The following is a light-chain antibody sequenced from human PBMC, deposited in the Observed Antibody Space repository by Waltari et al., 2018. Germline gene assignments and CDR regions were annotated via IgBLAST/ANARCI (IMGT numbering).Light chain of an antibody. J-gene: IGLJ2*01. CDR3: CSYAGSFVV. Sequence: QSALTQPRSVSGSPGQSVTISCTGTSSDVGGYNYVSWYQQHPGKAPKLMIYDVSKRPSGFPYRFSGSKSGNTASLTISGLQAEDEADYYCCSYAGSFVVFGGGTKLTVL. CDR1: SSDVGGYNY. V-gene: IGLV2-11*01. CDR2: DVS.